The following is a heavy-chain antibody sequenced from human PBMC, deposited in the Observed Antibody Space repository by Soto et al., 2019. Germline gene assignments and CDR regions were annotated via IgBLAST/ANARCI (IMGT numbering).Heavy chain of an antibody. D-gene: IGHD3-22*01. J-gene: IGHJ4*02. V-gene: IGHV1-46*01. CDR3: ARVPRNTYYYDSSGYPGTYFDY. CDR2: INPSGGST. Sequence: ASVKVSCKASGYTFTSYYMHWVRQAPGQGLEWMGIINPSGGSTSYAQKFQGRVTMTRDTSTSTVYMELSSLRSEDTAVYYCARVPRNTYYYDSSGYPGTYFDYWGQGTLVTVSS. CDR1: GYTFTSYY.